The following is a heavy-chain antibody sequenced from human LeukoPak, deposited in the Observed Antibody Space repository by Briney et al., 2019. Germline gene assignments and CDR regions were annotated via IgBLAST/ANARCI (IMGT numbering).Heavy chain of an antibody. Sequence: PGGSLRLSCAASGFPFNNYAMHWVRQAPGKGPEWVAVISNDGTNKYYTDSVKGRFTISRDNSKGTLYLQMNSLRAEDTAVYYCARDCCGEWYFFDSWGQGTLVTVSS. CDR3: ARDCCGEWYFFDS. D-gene: IGHD3-10*01. CDR1: GFPFNNYA. CDR2: ISNDGTNK. V-gene: IGHV3-30-3*01. J-gene: IGHJ4*02.